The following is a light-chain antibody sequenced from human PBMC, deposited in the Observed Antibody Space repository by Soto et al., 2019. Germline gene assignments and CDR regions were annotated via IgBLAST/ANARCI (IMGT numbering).Light chain of an antibody. Sequence: DIHMTQSPSSLSASVGYRFTITCRTSQSIDNYLDWYQQKPVKAPKLLLYAASTLQSGVPSTFSGSGSETAFTLTISSLQPQDLVPYYCHQSYTTLFTFGPGTKVDIK. CDR3: HQSYTTLFT. V-gene: IGKV1-39*01. CDR2: AAS. J-gene: IGKJ3*01. CDR1: QSIDNY.